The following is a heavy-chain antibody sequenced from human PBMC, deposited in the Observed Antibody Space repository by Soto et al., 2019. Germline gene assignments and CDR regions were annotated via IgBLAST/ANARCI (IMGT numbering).Heavy chain of an antibody. CDR3: AKGKSENGVDWLDP. CDR2: VRGNSYGA. CDR1: GFMFENYA. V-gene: IGHV3-23*01. Sequence: GGSLRLSCAASGFMFENYAMIWVRQAPGKGLEWVATVRGNSYGAYYADSVRGRFIISRDNSKNTMSLQLNSLRDDDTAIYYCAKGKSENGVDWLDPWGPGTLVTVS. D-gene: IGHD2-8*01. J-gene: IGHJ5*02.